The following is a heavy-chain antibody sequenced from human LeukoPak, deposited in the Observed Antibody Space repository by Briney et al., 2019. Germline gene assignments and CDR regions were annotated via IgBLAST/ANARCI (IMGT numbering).Heavy chain of an antibody. Sequence: PGRSLRLSCAASGFTFSSYGMHWVRQAPGKGLEWVAVISYDGSNKYYADSVKGRFTISRDNSKNTLYLQMNSLRAEDTAVYYCARDYIGFDYWGQGTLVTVSS. D-gene: IGHD2-15*01. J-gene: IGHJ4*02. V-gene: IGHV3-30*03. CDR3: ARDYIGFDY. CDR1: GFTFSSYG. CDR2: ISYDGSNK.